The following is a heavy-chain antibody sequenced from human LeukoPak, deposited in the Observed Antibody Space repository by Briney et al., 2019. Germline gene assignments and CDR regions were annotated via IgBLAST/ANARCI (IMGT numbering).Heavy chain of an antibody. Sequence: GGSLRLSCAASGFTFTSYSMNWVRQAPGKGLEWVSTISGGGGSTYYADSVKGRFTISRDNSKNTLYLQVNSLRAEDTAVYYCAKGGKWDVMPFDYWGQGTLVTVSS. V-gene: IGHV3-23*01. J-gene: IGHJ4*02. CDR1: GFTFTSYS. D-gene: IGHD1-26*01. CDR3: AKGGKWDVMPFDY. CDR2: ISGGGGST.